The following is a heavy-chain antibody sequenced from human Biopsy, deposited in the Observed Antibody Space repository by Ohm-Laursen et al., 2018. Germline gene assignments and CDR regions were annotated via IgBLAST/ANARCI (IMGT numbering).Heavy chain of an antibody. CDR3: AKASGYSSGWPIDY. D-gene: IGHD6-19*01. Sequence: SLRLSCAAFGFTFANYAMNWVRQAPGKGLEWVSGISWNSGSVVYADSVKGRFTISRDNAKNSLYLQMHSLRAEDTAFYYCAKASGYSSGWPIDYWGQGNLVTVSS. CDR2: ISWNSGSV. CDR1: GFTFANYA. V-gene: IGHV3-9*01. J-gene: IGHJ4*02.